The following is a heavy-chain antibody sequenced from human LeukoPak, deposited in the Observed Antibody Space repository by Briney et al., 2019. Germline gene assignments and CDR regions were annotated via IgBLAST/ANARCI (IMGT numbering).Heavy chain of an antibody. V-gene: IGHV4-59*08. CDR3: ARFSNSVFWSGGGGMDV. CDR2: IYYSGST. J-gene: IGHJ6*02. Sequence: SETLSLTCTVSGGSISSYYWSWIRRPPGKGLEWIGYIYYSGSTNYNPSLKIRVTISVDTSKNQFSLKLSSVPAADRPVYYCARFSNSVFWSGGGGMDVWGQGTTVTVSS. D-gene: IGHD3-3*01. CDR1: GGSISSYY.